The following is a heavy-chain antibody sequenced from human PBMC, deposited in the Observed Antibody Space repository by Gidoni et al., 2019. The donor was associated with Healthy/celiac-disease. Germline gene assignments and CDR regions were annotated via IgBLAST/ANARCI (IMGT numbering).Heavy chain of an antibody. CDR3: ARDIYYYDSSGYSY. V-gene: IGHV3-74*01. J-gene: IGHJ4*02. D-gene: IGHD3-22*01. CDR2: INSDGSST. Sequence: EVQLVESGGGLVQPGGPLRLSCSASGFTFSSYWMHWVRQAPGKGLVWVSRINSDGSSTSDADSVKGRFTISRDNAKNTLYLQMNSLRAEDTAVYYCARDIYYYDSSGYSYWGQGTLVTVSS. CDR1: GFTFSSYW.